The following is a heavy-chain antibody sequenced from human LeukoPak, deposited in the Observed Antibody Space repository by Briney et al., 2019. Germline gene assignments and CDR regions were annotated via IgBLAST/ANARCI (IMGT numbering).Heavy chain of an antibody. CDR3: AKSDLYGVVNSPSAFDI. J-gene: IGHJ3*02. CDR2: ICYSGSN. D-gene: IGHD3-3*01. Sequence: SETLSLTCTVSGGSFSSSSYYWGWIRQPPGMGREWSVSICYSGSNYYNPSLNSRVTISVNTSKNQYSLMLSPVTAADTAVYYCAKSDLYGVVNSPSAFDIWGQGTMVTVSS. V-gene: IGHV4-39*07. CDR1: GGSFSSSSYY.